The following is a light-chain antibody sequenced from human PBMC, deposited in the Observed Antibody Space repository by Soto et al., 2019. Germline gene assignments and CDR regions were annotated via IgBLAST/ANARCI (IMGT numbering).Light chain of an antibody. CDR3: QQYYSTPIT. CDR1: QSVLYSSNNNNY. CDR2: WAS. Sequence: DIVMTQSPDSLAVSLGERATINCKSSQSVLYSSNNNNYLAWYQQKPGQPPKLLIYWASTRESGVPDRFSGSGSGIEFTLTISSLQAEDVAVYYCQQYYSTPITFGQGTRLEIK. V-gene: IGKV4-1*01. J-gene: IGKJ5*01.